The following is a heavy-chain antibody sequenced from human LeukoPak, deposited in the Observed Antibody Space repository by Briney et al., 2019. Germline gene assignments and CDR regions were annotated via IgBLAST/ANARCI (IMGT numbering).Heavy chain of an antibody. CDR1: GYTFTGYY. CDR3: ARDFSSGWYVSVDY. J-gene: IGHJ4*02. V-gene: IGHV1-2*02. Sequence: ASVTVSCKASGYTFTGYYMHWVRQAPGQGLEWMGWINPNSGGTNYAQKFQGRVTMTRDTSISTAYMELSRLRSDDTAVYYCARDFSSGWYVSVDYWGQGTLVTVSS. D-gene: IGHD6-19*01. CDR2: INPNSGGT.